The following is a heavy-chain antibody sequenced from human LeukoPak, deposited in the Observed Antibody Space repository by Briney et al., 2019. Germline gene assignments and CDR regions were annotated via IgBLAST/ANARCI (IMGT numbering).Heavy chain of an antibody. CDR1: GFTFGPYT. V-gene: IGHV3-48*04. Sequence: GGSLRLSCAASGFTFGPYTMNWVRQAPGKGLEWVSYISSSGSTIYYADSVKGRFTISRDNAKNSLYLQMNSLRAEDTAVYYCARARGVRGVIIKPFDYWGQGTLVTVSS. CDR3: ARARGVRGVIIKPFDY. CDR2: ISSSGSTI. J-gene: IGHJ4*02. D-gene: IGHD3-10*01.